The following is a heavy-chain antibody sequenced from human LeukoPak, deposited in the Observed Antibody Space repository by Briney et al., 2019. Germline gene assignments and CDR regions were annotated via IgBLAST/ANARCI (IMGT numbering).Heavy chain of an antibody. J-gene: IGHJ5*02. V-gene: IGHV4-30-4*01. Sequence: SETLSLTCTVSGGSISSGDYYWSWIRQPPGTGLEWIGYIYYSGSTYYNPSLKSRVTISVDTSKNQFSLKLSSVTAADTAVYYCARSKYYDFWSGYSYPNWFDPWGQGTLATVSS. CDR2: IYYSGST. D-gene: IGHD3-3*01. CDR3: ARSKYYDFWSGYSYPNWFDP. CDR1: GGSISSGDYY.